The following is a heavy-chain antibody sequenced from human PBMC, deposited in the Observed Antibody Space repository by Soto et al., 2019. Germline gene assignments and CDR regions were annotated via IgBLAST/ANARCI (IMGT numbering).Heavy chain of an antibody. Sequence: GGSLRLSCAASGFTFSAYVMSRVRQAPGKGLEWVSSITSSGGGTYYADSVKGRFTVSRDNSKNTVYLQMNSLRDEDTAVYYCAKLTAAWGQGTLVTVSS. D-gene: IGHD6-13*01. J-gene: IGHJ4*02. CDR2: ITSSGGGT. CDR1: GFTFSAYV. V-gene: IGHV3-23*01. CDR3: AKLTAA.